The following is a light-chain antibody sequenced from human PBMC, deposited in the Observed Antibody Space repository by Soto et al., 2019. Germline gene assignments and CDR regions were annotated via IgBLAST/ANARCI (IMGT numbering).Light chain of an antibody. CDR2: DAS. J-gene: IGKJ5*01. Sequence: ESVLTQSPATLFLSPGERATLSCRASQSVSSYLAWYQQKPGQAPRLLIYDASNRATGIPARFSGSGSGTDFTLTISSLEPEDFAVYYCQQRSNWLTFGQGTRLEIK. V-gene: IGKV3-11*01. CDR3: QQRSNWLT. CDR1: QSVSSY.